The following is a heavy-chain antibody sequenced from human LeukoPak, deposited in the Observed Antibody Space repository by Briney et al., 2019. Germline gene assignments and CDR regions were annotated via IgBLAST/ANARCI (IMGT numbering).Heavy chain of an antibody. CDR2: IRYDGSNK. Sequence: PGGSLRLSCAASGFTFLSYAMHWVRQAPGKGLEWVAFIRYDGSNKYYADSVKGRFTISRDNSKNTLYLQMNSLRAEDTAVYYCAKAGTTVTSSLYYFDYWGQGTLVTVSS. J-gene: IGHJ4*02. CDR3: AKAGTTVTSSLYYFDY. V-gene: IGHV3-30*02. D-gene: IGHD4-17*01. CDR1: GFTFLSYA.